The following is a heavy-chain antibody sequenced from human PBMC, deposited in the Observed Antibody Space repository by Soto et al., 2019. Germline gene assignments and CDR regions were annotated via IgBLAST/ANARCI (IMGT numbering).Heavy chain of an antibody. J-gene: IGHJ4*02. CDR3: ARCGGDCYSVDY. D-gene: IGHD2-21*02. CDR2: TYHNGNP. CDR1: GDTISTGGYT. Sequence: ASETLSLTCDVAGDTISTGGYTWAWIRQPAGKALERIGHTYHNGNPYYNPSLRSRVIITGVRAKNQFSLKLSSVTAALTAVYYCARCGGDCYSVDYWGQGTLVTVSS. V-gene: IGHV4-30-2*02.